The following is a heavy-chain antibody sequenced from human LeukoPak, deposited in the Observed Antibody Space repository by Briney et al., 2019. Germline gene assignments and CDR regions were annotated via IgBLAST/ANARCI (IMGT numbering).Heavy chain of an antibody. D-gene: IGHD1-14*01. V-gene: IGHV4-59*01. CDR2: IYYSGST. Sequence: PSETLSLTCAVSGGSISSYYWSWIRQPPGKGLEWIGYIYYSGSTNYNPSLKSRVTISVDTSKNQFSLKLSSVTAADTAVYYCARDRPRMGFDPWGQGTLVTVSS. J-gene: IGHJ5*02. CDR1: GGSISSYY. CDR3: ARDRPRMGFDP.